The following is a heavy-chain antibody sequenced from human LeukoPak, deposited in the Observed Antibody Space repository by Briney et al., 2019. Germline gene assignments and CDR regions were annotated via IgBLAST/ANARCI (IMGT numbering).Heavy chain of an antibody. CDR2: IKKKSDGGTT. Sequence: AGSLRLSCAASGFTFSHAWMSWIRQAAGKGLEWVGRIKKKSDGGTTDYAAPVKGRFTISTDDSKNTLYLQMNGMKPEDTAVYHCAADLGYCSGGSCHRARFDYWGQGILVTVSS. CDR3: AADLGYCSGGSCHRARFDY. J-gene: IGHJ4*02. V-gene: IGHV3-15*01. CDR1: GFTFSHAW. D-gene: IGHD2-15*01.